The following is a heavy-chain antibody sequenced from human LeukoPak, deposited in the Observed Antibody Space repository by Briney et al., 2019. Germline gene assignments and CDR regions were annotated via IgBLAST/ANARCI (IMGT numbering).Heavy chain of an antibody. V-gene: IGHV4-4*07. J-gene: IGHJ4*02. D-gene: IGHD6-25*01. CDR3: ARDPVSGYSSGQFYFDC. CDR1: GGSISSYY. CDR2: IYTSGNT. Sequence: SETLSLTCTVSGGSISSYYWNWIRQPAGKGLEWIGRIYTSGNTNYNPSLKSRVSMSVDTSKNQFSLKVTSVTAADTAVYYCARDPVSGYSSGQFYFDCWGQGTLVTVSS.